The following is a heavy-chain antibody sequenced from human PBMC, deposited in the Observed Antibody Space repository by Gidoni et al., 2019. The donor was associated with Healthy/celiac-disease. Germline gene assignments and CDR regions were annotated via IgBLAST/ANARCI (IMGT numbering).Heavy chain of an antibody. CDR1: GFTFSSYW. V-gene: IGHV3-7*03. Sequence: EVQLVESGGGLVQPGGSLRLSCAASGFTFSSYWMSWVRQAPGKGLEWVANINQDGSEKYYVDSVKGRFTISRDNAKNSLYLQMNSLRAEDTAVYYCVAAVYYDSSGYYFDYWGQGTLVTVSS. D-gene: IGHD3-22*01. J-gene: IGHJ4*02. CDR3: VAAVYYDSSGYYFDY. CDR2: INQDGSEK.